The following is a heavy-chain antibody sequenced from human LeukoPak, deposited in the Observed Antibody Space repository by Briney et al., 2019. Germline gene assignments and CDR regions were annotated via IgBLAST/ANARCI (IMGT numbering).Heavy chain of an antibody. D-gene: IGHD3-10*01. V-gene: IGHV3-23*01. J-gene: IGHJ4*02. CDR2: ISGSGEST. CDR3: AKWGSGSYYKGSFDY. CDR1: GFTVSSYA. Sequence: GGSLRLSCAASGFTVSSYAMSWVRQAPGKGLEWVSTISGSGESTYYADSVKGRFTISRDNSKNTLYLQMNSLRAEDTAVYYCAKWGSGSYYKGSFDYWGQGTLVTVSS.